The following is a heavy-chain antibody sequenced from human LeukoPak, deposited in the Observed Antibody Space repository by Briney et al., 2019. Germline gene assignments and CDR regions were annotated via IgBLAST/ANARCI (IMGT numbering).Heavy chain of an antibody. CDR1: GFTFSSYW. D-gene: IGHD6-19*01. CDR3: ARVLVGVAGNDYFDY. CDR2: INSDGSST. J-gene: IGHJ4*02. V-gene: IGHV3-74*01. Sequence: PGGSLRLSCAASGFTFSSYWMHWVRQAPGKGPVWVSRINSDGSSTSYADSVRGRFTISRDNAKNMLYLQMNSLRAEDTAVYYCARVLVGVAGNDYFDYGAQGTLVTVSS.